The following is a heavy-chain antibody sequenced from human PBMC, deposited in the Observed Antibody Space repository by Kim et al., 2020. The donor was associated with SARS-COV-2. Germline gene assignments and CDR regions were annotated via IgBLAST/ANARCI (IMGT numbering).Heavy chain of an antibody. J-gene: IGHJ4*02. D-gene: IGHD5-18*01. CDR2: IYYSGST. CDR3: ARQKLWSPVAN. CDR1: GGSISSSSYY. V-gene: IGHV4-39*01. Sequence: SETLSLTCTVSGGSISSSSYYWGWIRQPPGKGLEWIGSIYYSGSTYYNPSLKSRVTISVDTSKNQFSLKLSSVTAADTAVYYCARQKLWSPVANWGQGTLVTVSS.